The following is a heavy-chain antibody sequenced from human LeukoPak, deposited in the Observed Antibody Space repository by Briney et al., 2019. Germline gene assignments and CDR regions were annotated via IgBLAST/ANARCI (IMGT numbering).Heavy chain of an antibody. CDR1: GGSISSYY. Sequence: KASETLSLTCTVSGGSISSYYWSWIRQPPGKGLEWIGYIYYSGSTYYNPSLRSRVTISVGTSKNQFSLKLSSVTAADTAVYYCARGHLYCGGDCYYFDYWGQGTLVTVSS. V-gene: IGHV4-59*01. CDR3: ARGHLYCGGDCYYFDY. D-gene: IGHD2-21*02. J-gene: IGHJ4*02. CDR2: IYYSGST.